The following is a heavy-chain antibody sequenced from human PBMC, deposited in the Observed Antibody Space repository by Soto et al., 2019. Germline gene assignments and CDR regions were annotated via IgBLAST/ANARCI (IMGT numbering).Heavy chain of an antibody. CDR1: GDSIRNYF. CDR3: ARDPGTSMIENYYNGMDV. J-gene: IGHJ6*02. V-gene: IGHV4-4*07. Sequence: QVQLQESGPGQVKPSETLSLTCTVSGDSIRNYFWSWIRQPAGKGLEWIGRIYTSGSSNYNPSLQSRRTMSVVTSKNQVSLNLRSVTAADTAVYYCARDPGTSMIENYYNGMDVWGRGTTVIVSS. CDR2: IYTSGSS. D-gene: IGHD3-16*01.